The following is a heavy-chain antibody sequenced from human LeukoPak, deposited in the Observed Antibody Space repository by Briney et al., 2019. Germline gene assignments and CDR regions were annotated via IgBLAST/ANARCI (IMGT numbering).Heavy chain of an antibody. CDR1: GGSFSSSY. V-gene: IGHV4-34*01. CDR3: ARARRLAAAGRRGSCYFDY. CDR2: INQSGGT. J-gene: IGHJ4*02. D-gene: IGHD6-13*01. Sequence: NPSETLSLTCAVHGGSFSSSYWKWIRQPPGKGLEWIGEINQSGGTNYNPSLKSRVTISGDTSKNQFSLKLSSVTAADTAVYYCARARRLAAAGRRGSCYFDYWGQGTLVTVSS.